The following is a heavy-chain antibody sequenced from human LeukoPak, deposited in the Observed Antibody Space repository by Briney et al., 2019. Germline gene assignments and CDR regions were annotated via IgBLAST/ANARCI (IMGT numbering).Heavy chain of an antibody. V-gene: IGHV4-34*01. CDR2: INHSGST. Sequence: SETLSLTCAVYGGSFSGYYWSWIRQPPGKGLEWIGEINHSGSTNYNPSLKSRVTISVDTSKNQFSLKLSSVTAADTAVYYCVRDLGGQYSSGGNWFDPWGQGTLVTVSS. D-gene: IGHD6-19*01. CDR3: VRDLGGQYSSGGNWFDP. CDR1: GGSFSGYY. J-gene: IGHJ5*02.